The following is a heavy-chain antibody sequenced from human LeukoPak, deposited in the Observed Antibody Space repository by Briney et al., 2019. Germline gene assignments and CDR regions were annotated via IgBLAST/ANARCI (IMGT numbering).Heavy chain of an antibody. D-gene: IGHD4-17*01. Sequence: SETLSLTCTVSGYSISSGYYWGWIRPPPGKGLEWTGSIDHSGNTYYNSSLKSRVTISVDTSKNQFSLKLSSVTAADTAIYYCTREYGFMTTVFHAFDIWGQGTMVTVSS. CDR3: TREYGFMTTVFHAFDI. CDR2: IDHSGNT. V-gene: IGHV4-38-2*02. J-gene: IGHJ3*02. CDR1: GYSISSGYY.